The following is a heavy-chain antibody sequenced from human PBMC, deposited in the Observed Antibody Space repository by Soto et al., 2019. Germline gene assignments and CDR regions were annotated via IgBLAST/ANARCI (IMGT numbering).Heavy chain of an antibody. CDR3: ADSWLPTSY. Sequence: EVQLVESGGGLVQPGGSLRLSCTVSGMSLTSYAMSWVRQAPGKGPEWVSRISPDGRTTTYADSVKGRFTISRDNAKSTLYLQMNSLTVEDGAVYYCADSWLPTSYWGPGTLVTVSS. CDR1: GMSLTSYA. V-gene: IGHV3-74*02. J-gene: IGHJ4*02. D-gene: IGHD3-10*01. CDR2: ISPDGRTT.